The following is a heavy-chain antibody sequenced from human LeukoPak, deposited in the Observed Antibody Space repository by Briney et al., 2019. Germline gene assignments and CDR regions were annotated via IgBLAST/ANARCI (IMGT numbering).Heavy chain of an antibody. J-gene: IGHJ5*02. V-gene: IGHV4-34*01. D-gene: IGHD3-10*01. CDR2: INHSGST. CDR1: GGSFSGYY. CDR3: ARGELGGLWFGELRGFDP. Sequence: PSETLSLTCAVYGGSFSGYYWSWIRQPPGKGLEWIGEINHSGSTNYNPSLKSRVTISVDTSKNQFSLKLSSVTAADTAVYYCARGELGGLWFGELRGFDPWGQGTLVTVSS.